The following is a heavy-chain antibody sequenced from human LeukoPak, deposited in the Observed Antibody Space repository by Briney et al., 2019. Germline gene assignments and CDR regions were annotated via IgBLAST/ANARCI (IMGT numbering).Heavy chain of an antibody. CDR1: GFIFSSYG. Sequence: GGSLRLSCAASGFIFSSYGMSWVRQAPGEGLEWVAHIKEDGSERYYGDSVKGRFTVSRDNAKNSLYLQMNSLRAEDTAVYYCTSYRAEYFQHWGQGTLVTVSS. V-gene: IGHV3-7*02. CDR2: IKEDGSER. CDR3: TSYRAEYFQH. J-gene: IGHJ1*01.